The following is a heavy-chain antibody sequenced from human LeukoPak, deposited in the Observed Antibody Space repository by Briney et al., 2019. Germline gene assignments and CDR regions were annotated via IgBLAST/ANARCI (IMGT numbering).Heavy chain of an antibody. CDR2: IYTSGST. V-gene: IGHV4-4*07. Sequence: SETLSLTCTVSGGSIGIYYWNWIRQPAGKGLEWIGRIYTSGSTNYNPSLKSRITMSIDTSKIQFSLKLSSVTAADTAVYYCARAGSSWYAIDYWGQGTLVTVSS. D-gene: IGHD6-13*01. J-gene: IGHJ4*02. CDR3: ARAGSSWYAIDY. CDR1: GGSIGIYY.